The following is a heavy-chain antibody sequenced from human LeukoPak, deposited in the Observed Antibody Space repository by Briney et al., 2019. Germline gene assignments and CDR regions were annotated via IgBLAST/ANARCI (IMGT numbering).Heavy chain of an antibody. V-gene: IGHV4-59*01. J-gene: IGHJ4*02. CDR2: VYYSGST. D-gene: IGHD2-15*01. CDR1: GDSINTYY. CDR3: ARGWCSGRACPIDY. Sequence: PSETLSLTCTVSGDSINTYYWNWVRQPPGKGLEWIGNVYYSGSTNYNPSLKSRVTISIDTSKNQFSLNLNSVTAADTAVYYCARGWCSGRACPIDYWGQGTLLTVSS.